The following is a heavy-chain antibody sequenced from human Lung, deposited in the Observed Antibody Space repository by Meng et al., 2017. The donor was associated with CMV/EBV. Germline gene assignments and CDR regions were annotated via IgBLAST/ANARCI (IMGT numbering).Heavy chain of an antibody. CDR2: FGTVGDT. D-gene: IGHD4-11*01. J-gene: IGHJ4*02. V-gene: IGHV3-13*01. CDR1: GFTFSTYD. CDR3: ARARSPTHFDY. Sequence: ESLKTSCAASGFTFSTYDFHWVRQPTGKGLEWVSSFGTVGDTYSIGSVKGRFIISREDAKYSVYLQMNGLRDGDTGLYYCARARSPTHFDYWGQGALVTVSS.